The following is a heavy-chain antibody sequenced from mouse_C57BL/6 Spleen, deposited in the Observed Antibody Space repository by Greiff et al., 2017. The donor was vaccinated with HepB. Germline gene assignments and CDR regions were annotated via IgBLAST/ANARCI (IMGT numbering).Heavy chain of an antibody. CDR1: GYTFTSYG. V-gene: IGHV1-81*01. J-gene: IGHJ3*01. CDR2: IYPRSGNT. D-gene: IGHD2-3*01. CDR3: ASSLPYDGITY. Sequence: LQESGAELARPGASVKLSCKASGYTFTSYGISWVKQRTGQGLEWIGEIYPRSGNTYYNEKFKGKATLTADKSSSTAYMELRSLTSEDSAVYFCASSLPYDGITYWGQGTLVTVSA.